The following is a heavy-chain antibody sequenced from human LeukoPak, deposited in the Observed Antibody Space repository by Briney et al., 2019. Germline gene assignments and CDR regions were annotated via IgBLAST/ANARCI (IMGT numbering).Heavy chain of an antibody. D-gene: IGHD2-15*01. CDR2: ISSSSSYI. CDR3: ARELGYCSGGSCYEDYYYYYGMDV. Sequence: GGSLRLSCAASGFTFSSYSMNWVRQAPGKGLEWVSSISSSSSYIYYADSVKGRFTISRDNAKNSLYLQMNSLRAEDTAVYCCARELGYCSGGSCYEDYYYYYGMDVWGQGTTVTVSS. CDR1: GFTFSSYS. J-gene: IGHJ6*02. V-gene: IGHV3-21*01.